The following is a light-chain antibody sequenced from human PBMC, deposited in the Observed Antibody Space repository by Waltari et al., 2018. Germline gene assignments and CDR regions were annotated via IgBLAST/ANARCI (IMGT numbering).Light chain of an antibody. CDR3: LQRSNWPLT. V-gene: IGKV3-11*01. CDR1: QNISSS. J-gene: IGKJ4*01. Sequence: SCRASQNISSSLAWYQQKPGQAPRLLSYDTSRRATGIPARFSGSGSGTDFTLTISSLEPEDFAVYSCLQRSNWPLTFGGGTKVDIK. CDR2: DTS.